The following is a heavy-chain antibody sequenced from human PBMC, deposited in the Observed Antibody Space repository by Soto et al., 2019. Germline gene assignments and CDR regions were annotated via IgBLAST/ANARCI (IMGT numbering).Heavy chain of an antibody. CDR3: AKDRDFWSGYPPGYFDY. V-gene: IGHV3-30*18. Sequence: GGSLRLSCAASGFTFSSYGMHWVRQAPGKGLEWVAVISYDGSNKYYADSVKGRFTISRDNSKNTLYLQMNSLRAEDTAVYYCAKDRDFWSGYPPGYFDYWGQGTLVTVSS. J-gene: IGHJ4*02. D-gene: IGHD3-3*01. CDR1: GFTFSSYG. CDR2: ISYDGSNK.